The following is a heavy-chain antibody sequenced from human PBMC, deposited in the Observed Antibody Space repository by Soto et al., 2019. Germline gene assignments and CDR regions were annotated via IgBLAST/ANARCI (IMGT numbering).Heavy chain of an antibody. J-gene: IGHJ5*02. D-gene: IGHD4-17*01. Sequence: ACCLRLSGSASGFNFTNYVMHWIRQAPGKGLEWVTVISYDGNNKYFADSVKGRFTISRDNSKNTLYLQMNSLRAEDTAVYYCARDSILDYGNEVGFDPWGQGP. CDR2: ISYDGNNK. CDR3: ARDSILDYGNEVGFDP. CDR1: GFNFTNYV. V-gene: IGHV3-30*03.